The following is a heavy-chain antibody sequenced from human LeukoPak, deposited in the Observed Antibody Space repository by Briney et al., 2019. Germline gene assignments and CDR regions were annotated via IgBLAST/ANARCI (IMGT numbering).Heavy chain of an antibody. CDR2: ISYDGSNK. Sequence: HPGGSLRLSCAASGFTFSSYGMHWVRQAPGKGLEWVAVISYDGSNKYYADSVKGRFTICRDNSKNTLYLQMNSLRAEDTAVYYCAKSTLFGVVLFDYWGQGTLVTVSS. V-gene: IGHV3-30*18. CDR3: AKSTLFGVVLFDY. CDR1: GFTFSSYG. J-gene: IGHJ4*02. D-gene: IGHD3-3*01.